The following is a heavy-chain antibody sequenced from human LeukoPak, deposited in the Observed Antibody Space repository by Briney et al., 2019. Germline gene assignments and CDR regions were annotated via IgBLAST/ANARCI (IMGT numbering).Heavy chain of an antibody. V-gene: IGHV4-61*01. CDR2: IYYSGST. CDR3: ARDGGGNGYNSFFFH. CDR1: GYSISSGYY. D-gene: IGHD5-24*01. J-gene: IGHJ4*02. Sequence: SETLSLTCTVSGYSISSGYYWGWIRQPPGKGLEWIGYIYYSGSTNYNPSLKSRVTISVDTSKNQFSLKLSSVTAADTAVYYCARDGGGNGYNSFFFHWGQGILVTVSS.